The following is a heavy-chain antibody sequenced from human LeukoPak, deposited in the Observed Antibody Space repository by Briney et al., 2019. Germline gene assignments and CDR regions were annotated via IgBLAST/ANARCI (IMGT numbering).Heavy chain of an antibody. CDR2: IIPIFGTA. CDR1: GGTFSSYA. J-gene: IGHJ6*02. V-gene: IGHV1-69*13. CDR3: ARSLGYCSGGSCRDYYYYGMDV. Sequence: SVKVSCKASGGTFSSYAISWVRQAPGQGLEWMGGIIPIFGTANYAQKFQGRVTITADESTSTAYMELSSLRSEDTAVYYCARSLGYCSGGSCRDYYYYGMDVWGQGTTVTVSS. D-gene: IGHD2-15*01.